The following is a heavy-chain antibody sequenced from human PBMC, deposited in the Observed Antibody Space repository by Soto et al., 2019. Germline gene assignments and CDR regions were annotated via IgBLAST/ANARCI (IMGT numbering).Heavy chain of an antibody. Sequence: ASVKVSCKASGYTFSSYAMHWVRQAPGQRLEWMGWINAGNGYTKYSQKFQGRVTTTRDTSASTVYMQLSSLRSEDTAVYYCARGGDDCSTTSCYVVEYWGQGTLVTVSS. CDR1: GYTFSSYA. CDR2: INAGNGYT. D-gene: IGHD2-2*01. V-gene: IGHV1-3*01. J-gene: IGHJ4*02. CDR3: ARGGDDCSTTSCYVVEY.